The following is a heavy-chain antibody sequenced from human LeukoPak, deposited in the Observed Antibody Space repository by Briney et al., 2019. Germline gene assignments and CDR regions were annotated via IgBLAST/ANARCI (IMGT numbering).Heavy chain of an antibody. J-gene: IGHJ6*03. CDR1: GGSISSYY. V-gene: IGHV4-4*07. D-gene: IGHD3-16*01. CDR2: IYTTGST. CDR3: ARGGHFFDV. Sequence: SETLSLTCTVSGGSISSYYWSWLRQPAGKGLECLGVIYTTGSTNYNPSLKSRVTVSRDTSKSQFSLKLTSVTAADTAVYYCARGGHFFDVWGKGTTVTVSS.